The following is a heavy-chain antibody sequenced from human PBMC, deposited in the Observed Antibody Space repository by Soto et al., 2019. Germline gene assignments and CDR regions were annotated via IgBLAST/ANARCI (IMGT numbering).Heavy chain of an antibody. J-gene: IGHJ4*02. CDR1: GLTFSSLA. D-gene: IGHD2-21*02. CDR3: AKDQTDVTLFDY. V-gene: IGHV3-23*01. Sequence: GSLRLCCAAAGLTFSSLAMVWVRQAPGKGLEWVSSISGRGVDTLYADSVKGRFTISRDNSRNTLYLQVNSLRAEDTAVYYCAKDQTDVTLFDYWGQGTLVTVSS. CDR2: ISGRGVDT.